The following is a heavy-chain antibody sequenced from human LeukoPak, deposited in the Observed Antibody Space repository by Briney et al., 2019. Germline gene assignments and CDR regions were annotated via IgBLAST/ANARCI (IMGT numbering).Heavy chain of an antibody. D-gene: IGHD2-2*01. J-gene: IGHJ4*02. V-gene: IGHV3-53*04. CDR1: GFTVSSNY. Sequence: GGSLRLSCAASGFTVSSNYMSWVRQAPGKGLEWVSVIYSGGSTYYADSVKGRFTISRHNSKNTLYLQMNSLRAEDTAVYYCARDHVVVPAAMAGGGWRSYYFDYWGQGTLVTVSS. CDR3: ARDHVVVPAAMAGGGWRSYYFDY. CDR2: IYSGGST.